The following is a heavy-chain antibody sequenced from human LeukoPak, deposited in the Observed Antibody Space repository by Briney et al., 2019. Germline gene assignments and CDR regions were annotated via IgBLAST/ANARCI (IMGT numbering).Heavy chain of an antibody. CDR1: GGSISSGGYY. J-gene: IGHJ3*02. V-gene: IGHV4-31*03. CDR2: IYYSGST. CDR3: ARVPTSWDFWSGYYWHAFDI. Sequence: SQTLSLTCTVSGGSISSGGYYWSWIRQHPGEGLEWIGYIYYSGSTYYNPSFKSRVTISVDTSKNQFSLKLSSVTAADTAVYYCARVPTSWDFWSGYYWHAFDIWGQGTMVTVSS. D-gene: IGHD3-3*01.